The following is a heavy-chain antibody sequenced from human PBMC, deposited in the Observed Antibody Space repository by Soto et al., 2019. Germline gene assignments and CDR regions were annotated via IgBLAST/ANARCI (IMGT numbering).Heavy chain of an antibody. CDR1: GGSIISSSYY. D-gene: IGHD3-10*01. J-gene: IGHJ5*02. Sequence: ASETLSLTCTVSGGSIISSSYYWGWIRQPPGKGLEWIGSIYYSGSTYYNPSLKSRVTISVDTSKNQFSLKLSSVTAADTAVYYCARRQSMVRGENWFDPWGQGTLVTVSS. CDR2: IYYSGST. CDR3: ARRQSMVRGENWFDP. V-gene: IGHV4-39*01.